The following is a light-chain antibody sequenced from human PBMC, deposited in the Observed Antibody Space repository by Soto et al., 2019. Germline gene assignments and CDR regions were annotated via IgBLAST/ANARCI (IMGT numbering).Light chain of an antibody. Sequence: IVFTQSPATLSLSPGTRSTLSCRASQSVSSYLAWYQQKPGQAPRLLIYDASNRATGIPARFSGSGSGTEFTLTISSLQSEDFAVYYCQHYNSWPLTFGGGTKVDIK. CDR3: QHYNSWPLT. CDR2: DAS. V-gene: IGKV3-11*01. CDR1: QSVSSY. J-gene: IGKJ4*01.